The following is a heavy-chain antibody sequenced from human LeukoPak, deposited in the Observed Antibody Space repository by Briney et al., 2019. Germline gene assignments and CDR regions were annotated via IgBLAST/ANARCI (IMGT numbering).Heavy chain of an antibody. Sequence: SVKVSCKASGFTFTSSAMQWVRQARGQRPEWIGWIVVGSGNTNYAQKFQERVTITRDMSTSTAYMELSSLRSEDTAVYYCAADPRGSSSLGSYYYYGMDVWGQGTTVTVSS. CDR3: AADPRGSSSLGSYYYYGMDV. D-gene: IGHD6-13*01. CDR2: IVVGSGNT. V-gene: IGHV1-58*02. CDR1: GFTFTSSA. J-gene: IGHJ6*02.